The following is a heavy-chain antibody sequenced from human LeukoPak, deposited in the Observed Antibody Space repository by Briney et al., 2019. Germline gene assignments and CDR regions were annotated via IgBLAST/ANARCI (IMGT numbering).Heavy chain of an antibody. J-gene: IGHJ4*02. Sequence: SGPTLVNPTQTLTLTCTFSGFSLSTSGMRVSWIRQPPGKALEWLSPIDWDDDKFYSTSLKTRLTISKDTSKNQVVLTMTNMDPVDTATYYCARMDPYDILTGYHLNFDYWGQGTLVTVSS. V-gene: IGHV2-70*04. CDR3: ARMDPYDILTGYHLNFDY. D-gene: IGHD3-9*01. CDR2: IDWDDDK. CDR1: GFSLSTSGMR.